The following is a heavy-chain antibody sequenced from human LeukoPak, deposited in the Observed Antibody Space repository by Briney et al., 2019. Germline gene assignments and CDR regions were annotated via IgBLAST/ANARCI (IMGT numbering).Heavy chain of an antibody. Sequence: GGSLRLSCAASGFSFDDYAMHWVRQGPEKGLEWVSGISWNSGSIDYADSVKGRFTISRDNAKNSLYLQMNSLRAEDTALYSCAKANIPYCSGGSCYPGYFDYWGQGTLVTVSS. V-gene: IGHV3-9*01. J-gene: IGHJ4*02. CDR3: AKANIPYCSGGSCYPGYFDY. CDR2: ISWNSGSI. CDR1: GFSFDDYA. D-gene: IGHD2-15*01.